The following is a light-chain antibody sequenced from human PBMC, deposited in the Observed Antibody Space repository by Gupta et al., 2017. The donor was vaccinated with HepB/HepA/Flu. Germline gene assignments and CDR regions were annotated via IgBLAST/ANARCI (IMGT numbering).Light chain of an antibody. CDR1: QSLHNTY. CDR2: RAS. CDR3: HQYVTSPRT. V-gene: IGKV3-20*01. J-gene: IGKJ1*01. Sequence: VLTQSPVTRSLSPGERATLSCRASQSLHNTYLAWYQQKPGQAPRLLIYRASSRANDFPDRFSGSGSGTRFTLTISRLETEDFAVYYCHQYVTSPRTFGPGTKVENK.